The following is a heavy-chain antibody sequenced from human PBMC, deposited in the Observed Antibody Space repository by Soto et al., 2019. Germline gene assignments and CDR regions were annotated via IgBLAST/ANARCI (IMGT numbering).Heavy chain of an antibody. CDR2: ISYDGSNK. J-gene: IGHJ1*01. V-gene: IGHV3-30*18. CDR1: GFTFSSYG. D-gene: IGHD2-2*01. CDR3: AKEGYCSSTSCRQYFQH. Sequence: QVQLVESGGGVVQPGRSLRLSCAASGFTFSSYGMHWVRQAPGKGLEWVAVISYDGSNKYYADSVKGRFTISRDNYKNTLYLQMNSLRAEDTAVYYCAKEGYCSSTSCRQYFQHWGQGTLVTVSS.